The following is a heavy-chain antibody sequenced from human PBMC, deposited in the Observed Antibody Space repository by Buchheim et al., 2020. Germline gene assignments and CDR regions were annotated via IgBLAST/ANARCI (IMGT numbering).Heavy chain of an antibody. V-gene: IGHV4-4*02. Sequence: QVQLQESGPGLVKPSGTLSLTCSVSGASISSRNWWTWVRQSPGKGLEWIGEIYQSGTTNYNPSLKSRVTFSMDKSKNQFSLKVNSVTAADTAVFYCAKTGAQGYLEYWGQG. CDR2: IYQSGTT. D-gene: IGHD6-13*01. CDR3: AKTGAQGYLEY. CDR1: GASISSRNW. J-gene: IGHJ4*02.